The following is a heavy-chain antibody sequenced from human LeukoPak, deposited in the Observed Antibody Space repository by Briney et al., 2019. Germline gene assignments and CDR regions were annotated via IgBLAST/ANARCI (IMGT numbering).Heavy chain of an antibody. Sequence: EASVKVSCKASGGTFSSYAISWVRQAPGQGLEWMGRIIPIFGTANYAQKFQGRVTITTDESTSTASMELSSLRSEDTAVYYCARPYDSSGFDYWGQGTLVTVSS. D-gene: IGHD3-22*01. J-gene: IGHJ4*02. CDR2: IIPIFGTA. CDR1: GGTFSSYA. CDR3: ARPYDSSGFDY. V-gene: IGHV1-69*05.